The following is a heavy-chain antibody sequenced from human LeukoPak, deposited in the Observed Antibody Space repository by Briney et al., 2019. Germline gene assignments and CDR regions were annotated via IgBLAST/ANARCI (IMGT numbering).Heavy chain of an antibody. D-gene: IGHD5-12*01. CDR1: GYTVTDYW. J-gene: IGHJ4*02. V-gene: IGHV5-51*01. CDR2: VFRRNSET. CDR3: ARHRYSGSDTQGFDY. Sequence: GESLQRSSKGSGYTVTDYWIAWVRPMPGRGLEWMGIVFRRNSETRYSPSPQGQVTISADKSTNTAYLQWSSLKASDTGMYFCARHRYSGSDTQGFDYCGQGTQVTVSS.